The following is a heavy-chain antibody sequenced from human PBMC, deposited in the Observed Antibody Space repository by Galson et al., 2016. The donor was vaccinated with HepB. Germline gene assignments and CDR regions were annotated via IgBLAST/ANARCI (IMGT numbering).Heavy chain of an antibody. CDR1: GGSISSNF. D-gene: IGHD2-8*02. CDR2: ISSSGST. CDR3: ARGTDIVLVGLDLDI. J-gene: IGHJ3*02. Sequence: ETLSLTCTVSGGSISSNFWTWVRQPPGKGLEYIGYISSSGSTNYSPSLKSRVTISLDTSNTQLSLRLTSVTAADTGVYYFARGTDIVLVGLDLDIGGNGTMVTASS. V-gene: IGHV4-59*01.